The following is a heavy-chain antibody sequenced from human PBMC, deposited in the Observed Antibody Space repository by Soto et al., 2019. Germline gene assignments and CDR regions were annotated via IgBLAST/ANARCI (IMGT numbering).Heavy chain of an antibody. Sequence: EVQLVESGGGLVQPGGSLRLSCAASGFTFADAWLHWVRQAPGKGLEWVGRIERKADGETADYGAPVEGRFTISRDDSKNTLYLQMKSLDTEDTAIYYCCTDAARRDSDGYWYEGAYWGQGALVTVSS. CDR1: GFTFADAW. J-gene: IGHJ4*02. CDR2: IERKADGETA. V-gene: IGHV3-15*07. D-gene: IGHD3-22*01. CDR3: CTDAARRDSDGYWYEGAY.